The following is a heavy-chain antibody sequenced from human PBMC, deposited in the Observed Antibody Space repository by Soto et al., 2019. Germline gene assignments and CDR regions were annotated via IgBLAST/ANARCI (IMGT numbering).Heavy chain of an antibody. J-gene: IGHJ4*02. V-gene: IGHV4-59*01. CDR2: IYYSGST. Sequence: TISHTCTVADGSIISYCWSWIRQPPGKGLEWIGYIYYSGSTNYNPSLKSRVTISVDTSKNQFSLKLSSVTAADTAVYYCARSDGRYWGQGTLVTVSS. CDR1: DGSIISYC. CDR3: ARSDGRY.